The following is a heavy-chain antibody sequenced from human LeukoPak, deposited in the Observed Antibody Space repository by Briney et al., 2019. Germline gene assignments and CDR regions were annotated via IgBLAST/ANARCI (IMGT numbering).Heavy chain of an antibody. CDR3: ARAPRSGSLDY. D-gene: IGHD1-26*01. J-gene: IGHJ4*02. Sequence: GGSLRLSCAASGFTVSSNYMSWVRQAPGKGLEWVSSISSSSSYIYYADSVEGRFTISRDNAKNSLYLQMNSLRAEDTAVYYCARAPRSGSLDYWGRGTLVTVSS. CDR2: ISSSSSYI. V-gene: IGHV3-21*01. CDR1: GFTVSSNY.